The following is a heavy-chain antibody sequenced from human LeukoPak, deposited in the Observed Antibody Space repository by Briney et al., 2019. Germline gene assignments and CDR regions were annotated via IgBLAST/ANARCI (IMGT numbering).Heavy chain of an antibody. V-gene: IGHV7-4-1*02. Sequence: ASVKVSCKASGYTFKSHAIHWVRQAPGLGLEWMGWINTITGNPTYAQGFTGRFVFSLDTSVSTAYLQISSLKAEDTAVYYCARLCGYSGYDYSLDYWGQGTLVTVSS. J-gene: IGHJ4*02. CDR2: INTITGNP. CDR1: GYTFKSHA. D-gene: IGHD5-12*01. CDR3: ARLCGYSGYDYSLDY.